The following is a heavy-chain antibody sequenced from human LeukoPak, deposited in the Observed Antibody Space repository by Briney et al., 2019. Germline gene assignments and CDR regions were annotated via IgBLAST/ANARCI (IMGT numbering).Heavy chain of an antibody. J-gene: IGHJ4*02. D-gene: IGHD5-12*01. V-gene: IGHV5-51*01. CDR2: IYPGDSDT. CDR3: ARVLRGSGYSGYDREGLGY. Sequence: GESLKISCKGSGYSFTSYWIGWVRQMPGKGLEWMGIIYPGDSDTRYSPSFQGQVTMTRDTSISTAYMELSRLRSDDTAVYYCARVLRGSGYSGYDREGLGYWGQGTLVTVSS. CDR1: GYSFTSYW.